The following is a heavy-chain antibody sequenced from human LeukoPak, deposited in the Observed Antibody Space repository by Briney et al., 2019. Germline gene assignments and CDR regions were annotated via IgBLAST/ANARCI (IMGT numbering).Heavy chain of an antibody. Sequence: GGSLRLSCVGSRFPPRKYAMSWVRQAPGKGLEGVSGISGSGGSKYYADSVRGRFTISRDNSKDTLFLQMSSLRADATAKYYCAKEPEPFLEWHFDNWGQGTLVIVSS. D-gene: IGHD3-3*02. V-gene: IGHV3-23*01. CDR3: AKEPEPFLEWHFDN. CDR1: RFPPRKYA. J-gene: IGHJ4*02. CDR2: ISGSGGSK.